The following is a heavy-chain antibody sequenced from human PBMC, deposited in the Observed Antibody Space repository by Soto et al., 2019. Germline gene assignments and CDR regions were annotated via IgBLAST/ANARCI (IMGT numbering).Heavy chain of an antibody. CDR3: ARGSHRSSALSRVAFDI. J-gene: IGHJ3*02. CDR2: IYPGDSDT. D-gene: IGHD6-6*01. Sequence: GESLKISCKGSGYSFTSYWIGWVRQMPGKGLEWMGIIYPGDSDTRYSPSFQGQVTISADKSISTAYLQWSSLKASDTAMYYCARGSHRSSALSRVAFDIWGQGTMVTVSS. V-gene: IGHV5-51*01. CDR1: GYSFTSYW.